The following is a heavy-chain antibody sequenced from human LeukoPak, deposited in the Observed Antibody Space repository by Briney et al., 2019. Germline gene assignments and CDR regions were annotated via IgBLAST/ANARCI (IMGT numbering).Heavy chain of an antibody. J-gene: IGHJ3*02. Sequence: HPGGSLRLSCAASGFTLSSYWMHWVRQAPGKGLVWVSHMNSDGSTTTYADSVKGRFTISRDNAKNTLYLQMNSLRAEDSALYYCARIRESLSLGAFDIWGQGTMVTVSS. CDR3: ARIRESLSLGAFDI. CDR1: GFTLSSYW. V-gene: IGHV3-74*03. D-gene: IGHD7-27*01. CDR2: MNSDGSTT.